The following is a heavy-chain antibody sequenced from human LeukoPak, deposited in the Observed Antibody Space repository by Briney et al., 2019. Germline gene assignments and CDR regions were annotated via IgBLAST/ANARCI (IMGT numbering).Heavy chain of an antibody. CDR3: AREVYDSSGNAFDI. CDR2: IYHSGST. V-gene: IGHV4-38-2*02. Sequence: SETLSLTCTVSGYSISSGYYWGWIRQPPGKGLEWIGSIYHSGSTYYNPSLKSRVTISVDKSKNQFSLKLSSVTAADTAVYYCAREVYDSSGNAFDIWGQGTMVTVSS. D-gene: IGHD3-22*01. CDR1: GYSISSGYY. J-gene: IGHJ3*02.